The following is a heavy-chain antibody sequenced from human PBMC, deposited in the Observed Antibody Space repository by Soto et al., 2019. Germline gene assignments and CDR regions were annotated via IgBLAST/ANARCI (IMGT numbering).Heavy chain of an antibody. CDR2: ISYDGSNK. D-gene: IGHD6-6*01. V-gene: IGHV3-30-3*01. J-gene: IGHJ4*02. Sequence: GGSLRLSCAASRFTFSSYAMHWVRQAPGKGLEWVAVISYDGSNKYYADSVKGRFTISRDNSKNTLYLQMNSPRAEDTAVFYCARDPSRDYFDYWGQGTLVTVSS. CDR1: RFTFSSYA. CDR3: ARDPSRDYFDY.